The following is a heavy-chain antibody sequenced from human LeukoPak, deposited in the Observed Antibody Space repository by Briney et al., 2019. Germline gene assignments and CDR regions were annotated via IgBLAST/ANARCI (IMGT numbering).Heavy chain of an antibody. CDR2: MYPNSGNT. V-gene: IGHV1-8*01. J-gene: IGHJ5*02. CDR3: ARGRGSGHKENWFDP. CDR1: GYTFTTYD. Sequence: GASVKVSCKASGYTFTTYDINWVRQATGQGLEWMVWMYPNSGNTGYTQKFQGRVTMTRNTSISTAYMELSSLRSEDTAVYYCARGRGSGHKENWFDPWGQGTLVTVSS. D-gene: IGHD6-19*01.